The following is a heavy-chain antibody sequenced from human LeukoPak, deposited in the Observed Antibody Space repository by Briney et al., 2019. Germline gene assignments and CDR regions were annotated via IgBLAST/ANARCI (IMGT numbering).Heavy chain of an antibody. CDR1: GFSFSEAA. CDR2: IRSRTSGYAT. J-gene: IGHJ4*02. V-gene: IGHV3-73*01. Sequence: GGSLRLSCAASGFSFSEAAIHWVRQASGKGLEWVGRIRSRTSGYATAYGGSVNGRFRISRDDSKNTAYLQMDSLRTEDTAICYCARHLIDSWGQGTLVTVSS. CDR3: ARHLIDS.